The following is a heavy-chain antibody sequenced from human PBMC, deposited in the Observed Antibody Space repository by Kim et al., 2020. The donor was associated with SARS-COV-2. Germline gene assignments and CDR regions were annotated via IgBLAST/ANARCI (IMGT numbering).Heavy chain of an antibody. CDR3: AKAYSGSYYGLPAFDI. CDR1: GFTFSSYA. Sequence: GGSLRLSCAASGFTFSSYAMSWVRQAPGKGLEWVSAISGSGGSTYYADSVKGRFTISRDNSKNTLYLQMNSLRAEDTAVYYCAKAYSGSYYGLPAFDIWGQGTMVTVSS. CDR2: ISGSGGST. V-gene: IGHV3-23*01. J-gene: IGHJ3*02. D-gene: IGHD1-26*01.